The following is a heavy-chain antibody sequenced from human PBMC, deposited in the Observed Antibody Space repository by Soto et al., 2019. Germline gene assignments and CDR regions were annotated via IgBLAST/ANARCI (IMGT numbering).Heavy chain of an antibody. V-gene: IGHV3-9*01. CDR1: GFSFEEYA. Sequence: EMRLVESGGALAKPDGSPRLSCEASGFSFEEYAMNWVRQGPGKGLEWVARISWNSGTTHYADSVKGRFAISRDNGKNLVYLEMNGLRIEDTALYYCAKDNLRSGLGNWFDPWGQGTWVSVSS. D-gene: IGHD6-19*01. CDR3: AKDNLRSGLGNWFDP. J-gene: IGHJ5*02. CDR2: ISWNSGTT.